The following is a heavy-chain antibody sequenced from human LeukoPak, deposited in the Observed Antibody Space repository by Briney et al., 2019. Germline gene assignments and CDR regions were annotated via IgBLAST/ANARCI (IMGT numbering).Heavy chain of an antibody. J-gene: IGHJ4*02. V-gene: IGHV3-23*01. CDR3: AKDLLGGVAYTDY. D-gene: IGHD3-16*01. CDR1: GFTFSSYA. Sequence: PGGSLRLSCAASGFTFSSYATSWVRQAPGKGREWVAAISGIGGSTYYADSVKGRFTISRDNSKNTLYLQMNSLRAEDTAVYYCAKDLLGGVAYTDYWGQGTLVTVSS. CDR2: ISGIGGST.